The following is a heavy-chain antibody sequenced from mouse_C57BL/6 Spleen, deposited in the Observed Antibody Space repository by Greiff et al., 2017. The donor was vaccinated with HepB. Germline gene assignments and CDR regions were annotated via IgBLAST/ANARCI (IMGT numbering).Heavy chain of an antibody. J-gene: IGHJ4*01. V-gene: IGHV1-80*01. CDR1: GYAFSSYW. CDR3: AREGFAMDY. Sequence: QVQLQQSGAELVKPGASVKISCKASGYAFSSYWMNWVKQRPGKGLEWIGQIYPGSGSTNYNEKFKSKATLTVDTSSSTAYMQLSSLTSEDSAVYYCAREGFAMDYWGQGTSVTVSS. CDR2: IYPGSGST.